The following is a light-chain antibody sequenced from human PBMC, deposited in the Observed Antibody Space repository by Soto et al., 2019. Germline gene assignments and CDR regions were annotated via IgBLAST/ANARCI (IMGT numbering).Light chain of an antibody. V-gene: IGLV1-40*01. J-gene: IGLJ2*01. Sequence: QAVVTQPPSVSGAPGQRVTVSCTGSSSNIGAGYDVHWYQQLPGSAPKLLIYSNSDRPSGVPDRFSGSKSGTSASLAITGLRTDDEADYYCQSYDSSLSALVFGGGTKVTVL. CDR3: QSYDSSLSALV. CDR2: SNS. CDR1: SSNIGAGYD.